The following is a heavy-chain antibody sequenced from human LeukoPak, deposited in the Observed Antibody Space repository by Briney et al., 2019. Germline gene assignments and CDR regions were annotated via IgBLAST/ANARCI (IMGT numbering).Heavy chain of an antibody. CDR1: GYSFTSYW. CDR2: IYPGDSDT. J-gene: IGHJ4*02. CDR3: ARLWGSYDYNNYLDY. Sequence: GESLKISCKGSGYSFTSYWIGWVRQMPGKGLEWMGIIYPGDSDTRYSPSFQGQVTISADKSISTAYLQWSSLKASDTAMYYCARLWGSYDYNNYLDYWGQGTLVTVSS. V-gene: IGHV5-51*01. D-gene: IGHD5-24*01.